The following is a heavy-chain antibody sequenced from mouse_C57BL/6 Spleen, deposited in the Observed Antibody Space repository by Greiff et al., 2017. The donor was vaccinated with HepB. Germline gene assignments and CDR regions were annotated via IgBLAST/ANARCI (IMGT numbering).Heavy chain of an antibody. J-gene: IGHJ1*03. CDR3: ARPDYYGSSFHWYFDV. V-gene: IGHV1-39*01. CDR2: INPNYGTT. Sequence: EVQLQQSGPELVKPGASVKISCKASGYSFTDYNMNWVKQSNGKSLEWIGVINPNYGTTSYNQKFKGKATLTVDQSSSTAYMQLNSLTSEDSAVYYCARPDYYGSSFHWYFDVWGTGTTVTVSS. CDR1: GYSFTDYN. D-gene: IGHD1-1*01.